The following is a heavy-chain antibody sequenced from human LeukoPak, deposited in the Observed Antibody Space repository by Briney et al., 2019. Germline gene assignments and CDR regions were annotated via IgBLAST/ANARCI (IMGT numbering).Heavy chain of an antibody. J-gene: IGHJ4*02. CDR3: ARLSDFGFDY. D-gene: IGHD3-10*01. CDR2: IYYSGST. Sequence: SETLSLTCTVSGGSISSSSYYWGWIRQPPGKGLEWIGSIYYSGSTYYNPSLKSRVTISVDTSKNQFSLKLSFVTAADTAVYYCARLSDFGFDYWGQGTLVTVSS. V-gene: IGHV4-39*01. CDR1: GGSISSSSYY.